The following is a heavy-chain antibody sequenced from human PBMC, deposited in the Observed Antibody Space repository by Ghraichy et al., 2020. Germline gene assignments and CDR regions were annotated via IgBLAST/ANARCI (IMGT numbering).Heavy chain of an antibody. CDR1: GFTFSSYA. CDR3: AKDPARGGIVGATGGFY. CDR2: ISGSGGST. D-gene: IGHD1-26*01. Sequence: GGSLRLSCAASGFTFSSYAMSWVRQAPGKGLEWVSAISGSGGSTYYADSVKGRFTISRDNSKNTLYLQMNSLRAEDTAVYYCAKDPARGGIVGATGGFYWGQGTLVTVSS. J-gene: IGHJ4*02. V-gene: IGHV3-23*01.